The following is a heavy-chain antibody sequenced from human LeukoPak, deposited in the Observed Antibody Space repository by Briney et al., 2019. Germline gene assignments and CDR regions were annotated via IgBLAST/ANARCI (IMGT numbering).Heavy chain of an antibody. CDR3: ARARIAVAGRFDY. CDR1: GGSISSSSYY. V-gene: IGHV4-39*07. J-gene: IGHJ4*02. CDR2: IYYSGST. Sequence: PSETLSLTCTVSGGSISSSSYYWGWIRQPPGKGREWIGTIYYSGSTYYNPSLKSRVTISVDTSKNQFSLSLSSVTAADTAVYYCARARIAVAGRFDYWGQGTLVTVSS. D-gene: IGHD6-19*01.